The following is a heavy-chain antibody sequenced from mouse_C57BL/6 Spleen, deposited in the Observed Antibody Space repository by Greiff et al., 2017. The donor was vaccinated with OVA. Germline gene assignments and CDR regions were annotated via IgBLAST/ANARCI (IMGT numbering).Heavy chain of an antibody. Sequence: QVQLQQPGAELVMPGASVKLSCKASGYTFTSYWMHWVKQRPGQGLEWIGEIDPSDSYTNYNQKFKGKSTLTVAKSSSTAYMQLSSLTSEDSAVYYCARGTTVVATDFGVCGTGTTVTVSS. CDR2: IDPSDSYT. V-gene: IGHV1-69*01. J-gene: IGHJ1*03. D-gene: IGHD1-1*01. CDR1: GYTFTSYW. CDR3: ARGTTVVATDFGV.